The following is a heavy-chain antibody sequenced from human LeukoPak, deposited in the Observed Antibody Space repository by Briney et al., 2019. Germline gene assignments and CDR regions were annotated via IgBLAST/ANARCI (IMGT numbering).Heavy chain of an antibody. CDR1: GGTFSSYA. CDR2: IIPIFGTA. CDR3: AREVSITIFGVAYYYYGMDV. J-gene: IGHJ6*02. Sequence: SVKVSCKASGGTFSSYAISWVRQAPGQGLEWMGGIIPIFGTANYAQKFQGRVTITADESTSTAYMELSSLRSEDTAVYYCAREVSITIFGVAYYYYGMDVWGQGTTVTVSS. D-gene: IGHD3-3*01. V-gene: IGHV1-69*13.